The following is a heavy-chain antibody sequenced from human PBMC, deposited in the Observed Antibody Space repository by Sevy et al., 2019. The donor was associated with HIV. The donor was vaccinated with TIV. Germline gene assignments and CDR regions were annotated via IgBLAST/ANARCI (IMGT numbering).Heavy chain of an antibody. Sequence: GGSLRLSCSVSGFTFSGYAMNWVRQAPGKGLEWVSGISGSGGSTYYADSVKGRFTNSRDNSKNTLCLQMDGLRAEDTAIYYCAKCVTYYDFWSAHIPRMDVCGQGTTVTVSS. CDR1: GFTFSGYA. CDR3: AKCVTYYDFWSAHIPRMDV. J-gene: IGHJ6*02. D-gene: IGHD3-3*01. V-gene: IGHV3-23*01. CDR2: ISGSGGST.